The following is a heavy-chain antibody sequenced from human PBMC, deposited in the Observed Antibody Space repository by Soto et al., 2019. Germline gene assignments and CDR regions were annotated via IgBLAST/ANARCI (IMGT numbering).Heavy chain of an antibody. V-gene: IGHV3-15*01. CDR2: IKSKADGGTA. J-gene: IGHJ4*02. D-gene: IGHD1-20*01. Sequence: EVQLVESGGGLVKPGGSLRLSCAASRFSVTNAWMSWVRQAPGKGLEWVGHIKSKADGGTADYAAPVEGRFTISRDGSRNTLYLQMNSLKTEATAVYYCATDGGLSHEPVTAHWGQGTLVTVSP. CDR1: RFSVTNAW. CDR3: ATDGGLSHEPVTAH.